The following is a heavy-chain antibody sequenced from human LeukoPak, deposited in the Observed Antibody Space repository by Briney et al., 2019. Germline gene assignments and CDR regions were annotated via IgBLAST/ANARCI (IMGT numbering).Heavy chain of an antibody. CDR2: ISDSGTST. V-gene: IGHV3-23*01. Sequence: PGGSLRLSCAASGFTFSNYAMTWVRQAPGKGLQWVSSISDSGTSTDYADSVKGRFTIATDNSKNTVYLQMNSLRAGDTAVYYCAKGPRYCSSTSCYRGDYWGQGTLVTVSS. CDR1: GFTFSNYA. J-gene: IGHJ4*02. D-gene: IGHD2-2*01. CDR3: AKGPRYCSSTSCYRGDY.